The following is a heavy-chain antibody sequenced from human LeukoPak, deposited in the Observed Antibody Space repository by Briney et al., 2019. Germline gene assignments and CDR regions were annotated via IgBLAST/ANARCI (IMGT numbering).Heavy chain of an antibody. J-gene: IGHJ4*02. CDR2: ISWNSGSI. Sequence: PGGSLRLSCAASGFTLDDYAMHWVRQAPGKGLEWVSGISWNSGSIGYADSVKGRFTISRDNAKNSLYLQMNSLRAEDTALYYCAKQRGYYYDSSGYQTEGEFDYWGQGTLVTVSS. V-gene: IGHV3-9*01. D-gene: IGHD3-22*01. CDR3: AKQRGYYYDSSGYQTEGEFDY. CDR1: GFTLDDYA.